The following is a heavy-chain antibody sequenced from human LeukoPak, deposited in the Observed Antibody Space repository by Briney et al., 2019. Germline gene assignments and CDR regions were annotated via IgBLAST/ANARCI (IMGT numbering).Heavy chain of an antibody. CDR2: IYYSGST. CDR3: ARAPRRSGSQYYFDY. Sequence: PSETLSLTCAVYGGSFSGYYWSWIRQPPGKGLEWIGYIYYSGSTNYNPSLKSRVTISVDTSKNQFSLKLSSVTAADTAVYYCARAPRRSGSQYYFDYWGQGTLVTVSS. J-gene: IGHJ4*02. CDR1: GGSFSGYY. V-gene: IGHV4-59*08. D-gene: IGHD1-26*01.